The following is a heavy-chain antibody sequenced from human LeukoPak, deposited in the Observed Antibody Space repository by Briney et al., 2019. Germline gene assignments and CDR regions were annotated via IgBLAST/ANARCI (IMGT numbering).Heavy chain of an antibody. CDR2: IASGFQT. CDR1: GFTLGSHD. Sequence: GGSLRLPCTASGFTLGSHDMHWVRQTTGEGLEWVAAIASGFQTFYAGSVKGRFTVSREDAKNSLYLQMNSLRAGDTAVYYCVREARGYHYTYFDYWGQGTLVTVSS. CDR3: VREARGYHYTYFDY. J-gene: IGHJ4*02. V-gene: IGHV3-13*01. D-gene: IGHD5-18*01.